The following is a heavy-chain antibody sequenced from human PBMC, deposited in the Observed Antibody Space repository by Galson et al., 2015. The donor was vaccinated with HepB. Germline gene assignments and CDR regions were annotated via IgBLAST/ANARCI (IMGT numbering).Heavy chain of an antibody. D-gene: IGHD6-19*01. CDR1: GFSVDSRA. Sequence: SLRLSCAVSGFSVDSRAMSWVRQAPGKSLEWLSSISNNAGKTYYAGTVRGSFTISRDESTNSVFLQMDSLRADDTAVYYCAKDHPSSCWPAFDYWSQGDLVIVSS. J-gene: IGHJ4*02. CDR3: AKDHPSSCWPAFDY. CDR2: ISNNAGKT. V-gene: IGHV3-23*01.